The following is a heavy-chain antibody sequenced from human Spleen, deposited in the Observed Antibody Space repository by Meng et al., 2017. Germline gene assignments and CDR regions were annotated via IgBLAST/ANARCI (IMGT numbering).Heavy chain of an antibody. CDR1: GGSISSYY. Sequence: SETLSLTCTVSGGSISSYYWSWIRQPPGKGLEWIGEINHSGSTNYNPSLKSRVTISVDTSKNQFSLKLSSVTAADTAVYYCASKGTPYWYFDLWGRGTLVTVSS. J-gene: IGHJ2*01. CDR2: INHSGST. CDR3: ASKGTPYWYFDL. V-gene: IGHV4-34*01. D-gene: IGHD3-10*01.